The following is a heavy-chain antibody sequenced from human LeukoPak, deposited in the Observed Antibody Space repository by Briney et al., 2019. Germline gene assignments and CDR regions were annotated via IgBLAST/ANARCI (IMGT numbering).Heavy chain of an antibody. CDR1: GFTFSNAW. Sequence: GGSLRLSCAASGFTFSNAWMSWVRQAPGKGLEWVGRIKSKTDGGTTDYAAPVKGRFTISRDDSKNTLYLQMNSLKTEDTAVYYCTSYQWFGPYASDIWGQGTMVTVSS. D-gene: IGHD3-10*01. V-gene: IGHV3-15*01. CDR3: TSYQWFGPYASDI. J-gene: IGHJ3*02. CDR2: IKSKTDGGTT.